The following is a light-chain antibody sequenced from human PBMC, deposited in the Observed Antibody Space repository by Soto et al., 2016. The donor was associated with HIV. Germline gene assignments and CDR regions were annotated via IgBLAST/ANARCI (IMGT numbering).Light chain of an antibody. Sequence: SYELTQPPSVSVSPGQTASIFCSGDELGNKHTYWYQLKPGRSPVLVIYQDSKRPSGIPERSSGSNSGNTASLTISGTQATDEADYYCQAWDTGSVVFGTGTKVTVL. CDR3: QAWDTGSVV. CDR1: ELGNKH. CDR2: QDS. V-gene: IGLV3-1*01. J-gene: IGLJ1*01.